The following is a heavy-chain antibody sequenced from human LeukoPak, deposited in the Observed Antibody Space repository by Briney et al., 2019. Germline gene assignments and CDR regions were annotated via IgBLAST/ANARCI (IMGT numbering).Heavy chain of an antibody. V-gene: IGHV4-39*07. CDR2: IYYSGST. CDR1: GGSISSSSYY. D-gene: IGHD2/OR15-2a*01. J-gene: IGHJ4*02. CDR3: ARDLDRVLGGPFDY. Sequence: SETLSLTCTVSGGSISSSSYYWGWIRQPPGKGLEWIGSIYYSGSTYYNPSLKSRVTISVDTSKNQFSLKLSSVTAADTAVYYCARDLDRVLGGPFDYWGQGTLVTVSS.